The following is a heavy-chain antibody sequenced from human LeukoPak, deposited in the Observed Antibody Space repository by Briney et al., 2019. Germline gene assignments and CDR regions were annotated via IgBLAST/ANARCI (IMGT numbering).Heavy chain of an antibody. J-gene: IGHJ4*02. CDR1: GFTFIGYW. Sequence: GGSLRLSCAASGFTFIGYWMSWVRQAPGKGLEWVSGISGSDSSTYYADSVKGRFTISRDNSKNTLYLQMNSLRAEDTAVYYCAKGGGWLYYFDYWGQGTLVTVSS. CDR2: ISGSDSST. D-gene: IGHD4-23*01. CDR3: AKGGGWLYYFDY. V-gene: IGHV3-23*01.